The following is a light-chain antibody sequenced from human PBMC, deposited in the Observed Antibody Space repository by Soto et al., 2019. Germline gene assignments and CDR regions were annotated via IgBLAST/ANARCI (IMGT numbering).Light chain of an antibody. CDR3: CSYADNDSYV. V-gene: IGLV2-11*01. CDR2: DVS. Sequence: QSALAQPRSVSGSPGQSVTISCTGTSSDVGAYNYVSWYQQHPGKAPKLMTYDVSKRPSGVPDRFSGSKSGNTASLTISGLQAQDEAAYYCCSYADNDSYVSGTGTKVTVL. J-gene: IGLJ1*01. CDR1: SSDVGAYNY.